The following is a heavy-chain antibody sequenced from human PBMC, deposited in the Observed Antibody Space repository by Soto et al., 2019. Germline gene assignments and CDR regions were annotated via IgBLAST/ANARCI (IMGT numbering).Heavy chain of an antibody. Sequence: QVQLQEAGPGLVKPSQTLSLTCTVSGGSISSGDYYWSWIRQPPGKGLEWIGYIYYSGSTYYNPSLQSRVTIAVDTSKNQVSLKLSSVTAADTAVYYCARGDGVSRSNDYWGQGTLVTVSS. CDR2: IYYSGST. V-gene: IGHV4-30-4*01. CDR3: ARGDGVSRSNDY. D-gene: IGHD3-16*01. J-gene: IGHJ4*02. CDR1: GGSISSGDYY.